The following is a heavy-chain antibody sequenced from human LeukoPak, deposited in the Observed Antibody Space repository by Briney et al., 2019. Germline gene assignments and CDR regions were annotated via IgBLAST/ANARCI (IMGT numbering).Heavy chain of an antibody. J-gene: IGHJ5*02. V-gene: IGHV3-23*01. CDR3: AKAGGYSYNNWFDP. CDR2: ISGSGGST. CDR1: GFTFSSYA. Sequence: GGSLRLSCAASGFTFSSYAMSWVRQAPGKGLEWVSAISGSGGSTYYADSVKGRFTISRDSSKNTLYLQMNNLRAEDTAVYYCAKAGGYSYNNWFDPWGQGTLVTVSS. D-gene: IGHD5-18*01.